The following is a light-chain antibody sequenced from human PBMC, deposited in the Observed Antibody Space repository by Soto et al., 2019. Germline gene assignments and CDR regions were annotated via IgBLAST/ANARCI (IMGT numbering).Light chain of an antibody. Sequence: EVVLTQSPGTLSLSPGGRATLSCRASQSVSRTYLAWYQQKPGRAPRLLIYDTSSRATGIPDRFSGSGSGTDFALTISRLEPDDFAVYYCQEYGSSRTFGQGTKVDIK. V-gene: IGKV3-20*01. CDR3: QEYGSSRT. CDR2: DTS. CDR1: QSVSRTY. J-gene: IGKJ1*01.